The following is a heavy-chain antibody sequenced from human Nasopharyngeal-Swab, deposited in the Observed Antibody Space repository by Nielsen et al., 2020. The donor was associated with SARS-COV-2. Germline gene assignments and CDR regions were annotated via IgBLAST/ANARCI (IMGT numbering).Heavy chain of an antibody. J-gene: IGHJ6*02. Sequence: SETLSLTCTVSGYSISSGYYWGWIRQPPGKGLEWIGSIYHSGSTYYNPSLKSRVTISVDTSKNQFSLKLSSVTAADTAVYYCARDVPPYSSSWYYYYYYGMDVWGQGTTVTVSS. CDR1: GYSISSGYY. V-gene: IGHV4-38-2*02. CDR2: IYHSGST. D-gene: IGHD6-13*01. CDR3: ARDVPPYSSSWYYYYYYGMDV.